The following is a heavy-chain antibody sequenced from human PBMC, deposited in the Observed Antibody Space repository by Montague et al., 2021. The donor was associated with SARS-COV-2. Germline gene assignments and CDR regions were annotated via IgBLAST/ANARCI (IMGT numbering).Heavy chain of an antibody. D-gene: IGHD3-10*01. CDR2: INHSGST. V-gene: IGHV4-34*01. J-gene: IGHJ4*02. CDR3: ARGARQGYGFRLGSFDY. CDR1: GGSFSGYY. Sequence: SETLSLTCAVYGGSFSGYYWNWIRQPPGKGLEWIGEINHSGSTNYNPSLKSRITMSVETSKNQFSLKLSSVTAADKAVYYCARGARQGYGFRLGSFDYWGQRTLVTVSS.